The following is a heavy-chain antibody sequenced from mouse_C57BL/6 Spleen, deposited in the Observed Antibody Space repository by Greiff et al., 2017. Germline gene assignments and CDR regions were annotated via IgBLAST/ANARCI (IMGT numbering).Heavy chain of an antibody. D-gene: IGHD2-5*01. Sequence: VKLMESGAELVRPGASVTLSCKASGYTFTDYEMHWVKQTPVHGLEWIGAIDPETGGTAYNQKFKGKAILTADKSTSTAYMELRSLTSEDSAVYYCTREVAYYSKGGYFDVWGTGTTVTVSS. V-gene: IGHV1-15*01. CDR2: IDPETGGT. J-gene: IGHJ1*03. CDR3: TREVAYYSKGGYFDV. CDR1: GYTFTDYE.